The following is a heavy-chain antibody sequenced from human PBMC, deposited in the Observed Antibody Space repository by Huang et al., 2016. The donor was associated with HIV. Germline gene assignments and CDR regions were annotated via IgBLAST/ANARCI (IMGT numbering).Heavy chain of an antibody. CDR2: ISFDGRNK. J-gene: IGHJ4*02. V-gene: IGHV3-30*14. CDR1: GFTFRDHP. Sequence: QVQLVESGGGVVQPGRSLRLSCAVSGFTFRDHPMHWVRQAPGKGVGWVAGISFDGRNKLYADFVRGRFTISRDNSKNILYLQLNSLTPADTSIYYCARDTTTVAGLDFWGQGALVTVSS. CDR3: ARDTTTVAGLDF. D-gene: IGHD6-19*01.